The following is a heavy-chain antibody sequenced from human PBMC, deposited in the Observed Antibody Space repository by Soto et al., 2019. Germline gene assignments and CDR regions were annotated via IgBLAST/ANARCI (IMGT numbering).Heavy chain of an antibody. CDR3: ARSSSSRITIFGVVITDNWFDP. CDR1: GGSISSYY. Sequence: SETLSLTCPVSGGSISSYYWCWIRQPPGQGLEWIGCIYYSGSTYYNPSLKSRVTISVDTSKNQFSLKLSSVTAADTAVYYCARSSSSRITIFGVVITDNWFDPWGQGTLVTVSS. D-gene: IGHD3-3*01. CDR2: IYYSGST. V-gene: IGHV4-59*04. J-gene: IGHJ5*02.